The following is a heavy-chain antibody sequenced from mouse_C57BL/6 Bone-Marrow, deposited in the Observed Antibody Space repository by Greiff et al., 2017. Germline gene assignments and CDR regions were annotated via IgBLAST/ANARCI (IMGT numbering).Heavy chain of an antibody. CDR2: IDPSDSYT. V-gene: IGHV1-50*01. D-gene: IGHD1-1*02. Sequence: VQLQQPGAELVKPGASVKLSCKASGYTFTSYWMQWVKQRPGQGLEWIGEIDPSDSYTNYNQQFKGKATLTVDTSSSTAYMQLSSLTSADSAVYYCARGSYGPGFAYWGQGTLVTVSA. J-gene: IGHJ3*01. CDR3: ARGSYGPGFAY. CDR1: GYTFTSYW.